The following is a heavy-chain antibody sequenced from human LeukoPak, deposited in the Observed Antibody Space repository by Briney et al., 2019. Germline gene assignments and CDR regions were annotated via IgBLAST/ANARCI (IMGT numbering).Heavy chain of an antibody. J-gene: IGHJ4*02. CDR3: ARGGGVDILTGFQY. V-gene: IGHV1-69*04. CDR2: IIPILDVT. D-gene: IGHD3-9*01. CDR1: GGTFTNYA. Sequence: GASVRVSCKASGGTFTNYAINWVRQAPGQGLEWMGRIIPILDVTNYAQKFQGRVTITADQSTSTAYMELSSLRSEDTAVYYCARGGGVDILTGFQYWGQGTLATVSS.